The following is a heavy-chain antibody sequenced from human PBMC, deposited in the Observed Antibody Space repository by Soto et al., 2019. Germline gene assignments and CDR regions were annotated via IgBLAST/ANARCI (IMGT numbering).Heavy chain of an antibody. CDR2: IAYDGSNK. CDR1: GFSISRSA. D-gene: IGHD1-1*01. J-gene: IGHJ5*02. CDR3: ARDLQAGTDNVNWFAP. Sequence: QVQLVESGGGVVQPGRSLRLSCAASGFSISRSAMHWVRQAPGKGPEWVAVIAYDGSNKWYADSAKGRFTISRDNSKNTLYLHMTSLRGEDTAAYYCARDLQAGTDNVNWFAPWGQGTLVTVSS. V-gene: IGHV3-30*04.